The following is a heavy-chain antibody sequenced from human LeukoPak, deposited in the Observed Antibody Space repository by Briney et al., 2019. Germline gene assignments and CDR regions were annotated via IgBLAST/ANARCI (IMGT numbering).Heavy chain of an antibody. CDR3: ARDPYSSSWYDY. CDR2: INASGRT. D-gene: IGHD6-13*01. J-gene: IGHJ4*02. Sequence: SETLSLTCTVSGGSISNYYWSWIRQPAGKGLEWIGRINASGRTNYNTSLKSRVTMSVDTSKNQFSLKVNSMTAADTAVYYCARDPYSSSWYDYWGQGTLVTVSS. V-gene: IGHV4-4*07. CDR1: GGSISNYY.